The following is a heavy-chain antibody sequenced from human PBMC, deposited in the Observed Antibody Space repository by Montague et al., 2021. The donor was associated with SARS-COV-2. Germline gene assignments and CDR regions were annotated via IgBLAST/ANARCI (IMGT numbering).Heavy chain of an antibody. CDR3: ARHPLGYCSSTSCYVG. CDR2: IYYGGST. D-gene: IGHD2-2*01. J-gene: IGHJ4*02. V-gene: IGHV4-39*01. CDR1: GGSISSSSYY. Sequence: SETLSLTCTVSGGSISSSSYYWGWIRQPPGKGLEWIGSIYYGGSTYYSPSLKSRVTVSVDTSKNQFSLKLSSVTAADTALYYCARHPLGYCSSTSCYVGWGQGTLVTVSS.